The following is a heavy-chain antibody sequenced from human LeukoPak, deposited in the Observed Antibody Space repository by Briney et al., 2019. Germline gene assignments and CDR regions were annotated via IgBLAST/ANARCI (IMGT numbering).Heavy chain of an antibody. D-gene: IGHD1-26*01. Sequence: SETLSLTCTVSGGSISSYYWSWIRQPPGKGLEWIGYIYYSGSTNYNPSLKSRVTISVDTSKNQFSLKLSSVTAADTAVYYCAKASVGARFFDPWGQGTLVTVSS. J-gene: IGHJ5*02. CDR2: IYYSGST. CDR1: GGSISSYY. V-gene: IGHV4-59*01. CDR3: AKASVGARFFDP.